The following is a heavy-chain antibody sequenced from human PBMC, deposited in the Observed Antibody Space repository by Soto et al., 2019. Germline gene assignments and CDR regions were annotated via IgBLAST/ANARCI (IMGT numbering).Heavy chain of an antibody. Sequence: SETLSLTCTVSGGSVSSGSYYWSWIRHPTGKGLDWIVYIYYSGSTNYNPSLKSRVTISVDTSKNQFSLKLSSVTAADTAVYYCARGMKWELLPSHFDYWGQGTLVTVSS. D-gene: IGHD1-26*01. V-gene: IGHV4-61*01. CDR2: IYYSGST. CDR3: ARGMKWELLPSHFDY. J-gene: IGHJ4*02. CDR1: GGSVSSGSYY.